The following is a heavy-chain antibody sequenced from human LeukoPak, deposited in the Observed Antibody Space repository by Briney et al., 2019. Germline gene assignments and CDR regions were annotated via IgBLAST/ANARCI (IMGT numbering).Heavy chain of an antibody. V-gene: IGHV1-46*01. Sequence: ASVKVSCKASGYSFTNYYMHWLRQAPGQGLEWMGIIYPKDGSTNYALKFRGRVTMTRDTSTSIVYMELGSLRSDDTAIYFCARDKPRRPDSSAFFPDYWGQGTLVTVSS. J-gene: IGHJ4*02. CDR1: GYSFTNYY. CDR3: ARDKPRRPDSSAFFPDY. CDR2: IYPKDGST. D-gene: IGHD3-22*01.